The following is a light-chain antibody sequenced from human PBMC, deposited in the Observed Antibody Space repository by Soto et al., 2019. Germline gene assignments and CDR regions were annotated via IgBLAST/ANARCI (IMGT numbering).Light chain of an antibody. CDR3: SDWDNSLNGYV. CDR1: SSNIGSNT. J-gene: IGLJ1*01. CDR2: TAG. V-gene: IGLV1-44*01. Sequence: QSVLTQPLSASAPPGQRVTISCSGGSSNIGSNTVAWYQHLPGTAPPRLIFTAGQRPSGVPGRFSGSKSGTSASLAISGLQSEDEADYDCSDWDNSLNGYVFGPGTKLTVL.